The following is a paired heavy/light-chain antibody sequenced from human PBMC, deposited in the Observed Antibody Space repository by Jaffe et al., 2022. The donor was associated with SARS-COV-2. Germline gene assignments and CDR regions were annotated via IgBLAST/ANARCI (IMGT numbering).Heavy chain of an antibody. V-gene: IGHV4-59*08. D-gene: IGHD3-16*01. J-gene: IGHJ4*02. CDR2: VYYTGST. Sequence: QVQLQESGPGLVKPSETLSLTCTVSGGSISSYYWSWIRQPPGKGLEWIGYVYYTGSTNYNPSLKSRVTISVDTSKSQFSLRLSFVTAADTAVYYCARGSHTPMIRYYFDYWGQGALVTVSS. CDR1: GGSISSYY. CDR3: ARGSHTPMIRYYFDY.
Light chain of an antibody. CDR1: QSISSH. CDR3: QQSYTFPYT. CDR2: DAA. Sequence: DIQMTQSPSSLSASVGDRVTITCRASQSISSHLNWYQQRPGKAPKLLIYDAARLESGVPSGFSGSGSGTDFTLTISSLQPEDFATYYCQQSYTFPYTFGQGTKLEIK. J-gene: IGKJ2*01. V-gene: IGKV1-39*01.